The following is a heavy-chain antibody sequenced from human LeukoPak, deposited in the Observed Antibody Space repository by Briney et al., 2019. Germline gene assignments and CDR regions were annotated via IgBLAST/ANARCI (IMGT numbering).Heavy chain of an antibody. J-gene: IGHJ4*02. V-gene: IGHV3-66*01. CDR1: GFTVSGNY. CDR2: IYSGDNT. CDR3: ATGNQWLAFDY. Sequence: GGSLRLSCAVSGFTVSGNYMSWVRQAPGKGLDWVSVIYSGDNTNYADSVKGRFTISRDYSKNTLYLQMSSLRAEDTAVYYCATGNQWLAFDYWGQGTLVTVSS. D-gene: IGHD6-19*01.